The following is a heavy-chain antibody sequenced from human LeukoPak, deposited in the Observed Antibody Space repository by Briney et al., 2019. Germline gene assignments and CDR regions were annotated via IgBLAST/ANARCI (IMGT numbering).Heavy chain of an antibody. V-gene: IGHV3-30*02. J-gene: IGHJ4*02. D-gene: IGHD5-18*01. CDR1: GFTFSTYG. CDR3: ARVRGIYSYGHPYYFDY. Sequence: PGGSLRLSCAVSGFTFSTYGMHWVRQAPGKGLEWVAFIRHDETKQYYADSVKGRFTISRDNSKNTLYLQMHSLRPEDTAVYYCARVRGIYSYGHPYYFDYWGQGTLVTVSS. CDR2: IRHDETKQ.